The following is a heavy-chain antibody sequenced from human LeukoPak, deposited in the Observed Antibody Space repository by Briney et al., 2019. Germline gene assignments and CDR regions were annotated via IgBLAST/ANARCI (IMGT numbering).Heavy chain of an antibody. CDR1: GGSISNYH. J-gene: IGHJ4*02. Sequence: SETLSLTCTVSGGSISNYHWTWIRQPPGRGLEWIGFIHYSGSTNYNPSLKSRVTISVDTSKNQFSLKLSSVTAADTAVYYCARLRYDYDCPFDLWGPGTLVTVSS. V-gene: IGHV4-59*01. CDR3: ARLRYDYDCPFDL. CDR2: IHYSGST. D-gene: IGHD3-22*01.